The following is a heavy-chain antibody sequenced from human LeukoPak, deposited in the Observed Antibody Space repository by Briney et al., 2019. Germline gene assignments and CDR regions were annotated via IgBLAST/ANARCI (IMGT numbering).Heavy chain of an antibody. Sequence: ASVKVSCKASGYTFTSYDINWVRQAPGQGLEWMGRIIPILGIANYAQKFQGRVTITADKSTSTAYMELSSLRSEDTAVYYCASFSIAAAGIYYYGMDVWGQGTTVTVSS. V-gene: IGHV1-69*04. CDR2: IIPILGIA. CDR1: GYTFTSYD. J-gene: IGHJ6*02. D-gene: IGHD6-13*01. CDR3: ASFSIAAAGIYYYGMDV.